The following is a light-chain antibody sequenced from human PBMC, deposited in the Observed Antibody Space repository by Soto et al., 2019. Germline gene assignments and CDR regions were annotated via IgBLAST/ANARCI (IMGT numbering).Light chain of an antibody. J-gene: IGKJ1*01. CDR3: QQHEAYPRT. CDR1: QNINVW. Sequence: DIQMTQSPSTLSASIGDRVTITCRASQNINVWLAWYQQKPGKAPKFLIYQASTLQSEVPSRFSGSGSGTEITLTISSLQPDDFATYYCQQHEAYPRTFGQGTKVEIK. CDR2: QAS. V-gene: IGKV1-5*03.